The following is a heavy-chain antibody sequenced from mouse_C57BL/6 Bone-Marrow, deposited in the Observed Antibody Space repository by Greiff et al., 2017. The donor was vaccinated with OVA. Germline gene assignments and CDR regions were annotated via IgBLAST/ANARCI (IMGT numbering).Heavy chain of an antibody. V-gene: IGHV5-9-1*02. D-gene: IGHD2-5*01. J-gene: IGHJ4*01. CDR1: GFTFSSYA. Sequence: EVKLEESGEGLVKPGGSLKLSCAASGFTFSSYAMSWVRQTPEQRLEWVAYISSGGDYIYYADTVKGRFTISRDNARNTLYLQMSSLKSEDTAMYYCTRDPDSNYVEGRAMDYWGQGTSVTVSS. CDR3: TRDPDSNYVEGRAMDY. CDR2: ISSGGDYI.